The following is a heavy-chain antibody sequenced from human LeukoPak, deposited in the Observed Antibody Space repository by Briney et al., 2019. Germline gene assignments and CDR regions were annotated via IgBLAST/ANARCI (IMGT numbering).Heavy chain of an antibody. V-gene: IGHV3-21*01. Sequence: GGSLRLSCAASGFTFSSYSMNWVRQAPGKWLEWVSSISSSSSYIYYADSVKGRFTISRDNAKNSLYLQMNSLRAEDTAVYYCASHVVVVAAMVYWGQGTLVTVSS. D-gene: IGHD2-15*01. J-gene: IGHJ4*02. CDR1: GFTFSSYS. CDR2: ISSSSSYI. CDR3: ASHVVVVAAMVY.